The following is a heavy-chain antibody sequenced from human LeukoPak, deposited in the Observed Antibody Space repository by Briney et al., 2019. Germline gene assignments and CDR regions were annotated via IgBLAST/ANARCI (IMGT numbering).Heavy chain of an antibody. CDR2: ISYDGSNK. Sequence: GGSLRLSCAASGFTFRDYWMSWVRQAPGKGLEWVAVISYDGSNKYYADSVKGRFTISRDNSKNTLYLQMNSLRAEDTAVYYCARDLAVVVVAAKLHYYYYGMDVWGQGTTVTVSS. J-gene: IGHJ6*02. V-gene: IGHV3-30-3*01. CDR1: GFTFRDYW. CDR3: ARDLAVVVVAAKLHYYYYGMDV. D-gene: IGHD2-15*01.